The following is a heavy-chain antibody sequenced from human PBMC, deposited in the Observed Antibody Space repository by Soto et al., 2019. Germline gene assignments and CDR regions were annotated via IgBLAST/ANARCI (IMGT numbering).Heavy chain of an antibody. D-gene: IGHD3-3*01. J-gene: IGHJ6*02. CDR3: TTHREDYGFWSGSPYYYYGMDV. V-gene: IGHV3-15*07. CDR2: IKSKTDGGTT. CDR1: GFTFSNAW. Sequence: EVQLVESGGGLVKHGGSLRLSCAASGFTFSNAWMNWVRQAPGKGLEWVGRIKSKTDGGTTDYAAPVKGRFTISRDDSKNTMHLQMSSLKSEDTAVYYCTTHREDYGFWSGSPYYYYGMDVWGQGTTVTVSS.